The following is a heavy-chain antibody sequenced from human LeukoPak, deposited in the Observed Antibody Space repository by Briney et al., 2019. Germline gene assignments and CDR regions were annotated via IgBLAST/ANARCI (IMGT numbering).Heavy chain of an antibody. D-gene: IGHD3-10*01. CDR1: GYTFTSYG. Sequence: ASVKVSCKASGYTFTSYGVTWVRQAPGQGLEWMGWISAYNGNTNYAQKLQGRVTMTTDTSTSTAYMELGSLRSDDTAVYYCARDDIRGAAPDYWGQGTRVTVSS. J-gene: IGHJ4*02. CDR3: ARDDIRGAAPDY. V-gene: IGHV1-18*01. CDR2: ISAYNGNT.